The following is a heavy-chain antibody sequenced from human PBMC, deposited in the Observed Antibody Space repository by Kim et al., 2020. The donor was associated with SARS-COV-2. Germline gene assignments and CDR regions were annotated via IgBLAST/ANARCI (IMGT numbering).Heavy chain of an antibody. J-gene: IGHJ4*02. D-gene: IGHD3-9*01. CDR3: ARDLLIYDILTGYGYYFDY. V-gene: IGHV3-30*01. Sequence: GRFTISRDKSQNTLYLQMNSLRAEDTAVYYCARDLLIYDILTGYGYYFDYWGQGTLVTVSS.